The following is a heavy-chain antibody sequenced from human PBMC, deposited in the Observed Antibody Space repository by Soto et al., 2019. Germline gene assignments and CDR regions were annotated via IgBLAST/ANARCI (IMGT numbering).Heavy chain of an antibody. D-gene: IGHD2-2*02. J-gene: IGHJ6*02. Sequence: PSETLSLTCTVSGYSISTGYYWAWVRQSPGKGLEWIGSVYRSGAAYYSPTLKSRVTISVDTSKNQFSLKLSSVTAADTAVYYCARDHRRTYCSSTSCYKLGYGMDVWGQGTTVTVSS. V-gene: IGHV4-38-2*02. CDR2: VYRSGAA. CDR3: ARDHRRTYCSSTSCYKLGYGMDV. CDR1: GYSISTGYY.